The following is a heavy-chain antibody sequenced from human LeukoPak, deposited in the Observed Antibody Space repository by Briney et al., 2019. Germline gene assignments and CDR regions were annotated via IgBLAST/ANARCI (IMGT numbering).Heavy chain of an antibody. CDR2: ISHSGST. Sequence: SETLSLTCAVYGGTFSDYYWNWVRQSPGKGLEWIGEISHSGSTNYTPSLKSRATISVDTSKNQFSLKLSSVTAADTAVYCCARLWFGESNDYWGQGTLVTVSS. J-gene: IGHJ4*02. CDR1: GGTFSDYY. D-gene: IGHD3-10*01. V-gene: IGHV4-34*01. CDR3: ARLWFGESNDY.